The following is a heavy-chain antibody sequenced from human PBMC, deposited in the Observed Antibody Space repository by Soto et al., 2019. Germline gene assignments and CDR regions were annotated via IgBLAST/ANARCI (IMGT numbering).Heavy chain of an antibody. J-gene: IGHJ5*02. CDR1: GGSISRYY. D-gene: IGHD6-19*01. V-gene: IGHV4-4*07. CDR2: IYTSGST. Sequence: QVQLQESGPGLVKPSETLSLTCTVSGGSISRYYWIWIRQPAGKGLERIGRIYTSGSTNYNPSLKSRVTMSGDTSKNQFSLKLTSVTAADTAMYYCARDVSVSGRFDPWGQGTLVTVSS. CDR3: ARDVSVSGRFDP.